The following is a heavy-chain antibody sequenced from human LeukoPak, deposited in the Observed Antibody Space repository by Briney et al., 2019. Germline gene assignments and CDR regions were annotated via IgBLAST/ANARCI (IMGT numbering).Heavy chain of an antibody. CDR2: IYTSGST. CDR3: ARDYGSGDQKCFDP. CDR1: GGSISTGSYS. Sequence: SETLSLTCTVSGGSISTGSYSWNWIRQPAGKGLEWIGRIYTSGSTNYNPSLKSRVTISVDTSKNQFSLKLSSVTAADTAVYYCARDYGSGDQKCFDPWGQGTLVTVSS. J-gene: IGHJ5*02. V-gene: IGHV4-61*02. D-gene: IGHD3-10*01.